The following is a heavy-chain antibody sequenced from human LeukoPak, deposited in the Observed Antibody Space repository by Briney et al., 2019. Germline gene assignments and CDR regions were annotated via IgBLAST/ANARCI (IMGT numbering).Heavy chain of an antibody. CDR1: GGSISSYY. D-gene: IGHD3-10*01. CDR3: ARFITMVRGVIINSPNWFDP. J-gene: IGHJ5*02. V-gene: IGHV4-59*01. Sequence: SETLSLTCTVSGGSISSYYWSWIRQPPGKGLEWIGYIYYSGSTNYNPSLKSRVTISVDTSKNQFSLKLSSVTAADTAVYYCARFITMVRGVIINSPNWFDPWGQGTLVTVSS. CDR2: IYYSGST.